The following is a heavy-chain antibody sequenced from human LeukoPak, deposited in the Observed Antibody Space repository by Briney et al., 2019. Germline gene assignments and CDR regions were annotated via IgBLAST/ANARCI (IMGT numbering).Heavy chain of an antibody. CDR1: GFTFSSYG. D-gene: IGHD1-14*01. J-gene: IGHJ3*02. Sequence: PGGSLRLSCAASGFTFSSYGMHWVRQAPGKGLEWVAVISYDGSNKYYADSVKGRFTISRDNSKNTLYLQMNSLRAEDTAVYYCARVGYDRAFDIWGQGTMVTVSS. V-gene: IGHV3-30*03. CDR2: ISYDGSNK. CDR3: ARVGYDRAFDI.